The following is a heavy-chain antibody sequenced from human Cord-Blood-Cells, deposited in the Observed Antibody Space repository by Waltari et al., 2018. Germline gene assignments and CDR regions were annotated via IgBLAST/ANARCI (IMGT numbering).Heavy chain of an antibody. V-gene: IGHV1-46*01. CDR2: SNPIGGST. CDR3: ASVTVGGSYDY. CDR1: GYTFTSYY. D-gene: IGHD1-26*01. Sequence: QVQLVQSGAEVKKPGASVTVSCKASGYTFTSYYMHWVRQAPGQGLEWMGISNPIGGSTSYAKKFQGRVTMTRDTSTSTVYMELSSLRSEDTAVYYCASVTVGGSYDYWGQGTLVTVSS. J-gene: IGHJ4*02.